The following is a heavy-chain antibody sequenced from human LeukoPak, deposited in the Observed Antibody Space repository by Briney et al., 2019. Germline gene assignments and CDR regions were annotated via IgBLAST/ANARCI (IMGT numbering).Heavy chain of an antibody. D-gene: IGHD2-21*02. J-gene: IGHJ3*02. V-gene: IGHV3-15*01. CDR2: IKSKTDGGTT. CDR1: GFTFSNAW. CDR3: TTEGILAYCGGDCYSMFAFDI. Sequence: PGGSLRLSCAASGFTFSNAWMSWVRQAPGKGLEWVGRIKSKTDGGTTDYAAPVKGRFTISRDDSKSTLYLQMNSLKTEDTAVYYCTTEGILAYCGGDCYSMFAFDIWGQGTMVTVSS.